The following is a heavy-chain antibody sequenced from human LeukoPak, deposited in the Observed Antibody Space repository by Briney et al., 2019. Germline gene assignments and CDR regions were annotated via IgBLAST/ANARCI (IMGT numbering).Heavy chain of an antibody. J-gene: IGHJ4*02. CDR1: GFTFSSYA. CDR3: SKRVGADLAYFFYF. D-gene: IGHD1-26*01. Sequence: GGSLRLSCAASGFTFSSYAMSWVRQAPGKGLEWVSAISGSGGSTYYADSVKGRFTISRDNSKNTLYLQMNSLRAEDTAVYYCSKRVGADLAYFFYFWGQGTLVTVSS. V-gene: IGHV3-23*01. CDR2: ISGSGGST.